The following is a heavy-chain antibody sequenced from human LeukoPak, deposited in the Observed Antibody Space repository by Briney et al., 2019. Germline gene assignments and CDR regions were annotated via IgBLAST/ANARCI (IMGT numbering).Heavy chain of an antibody. J-gene: IGHJ4*02. CDR3: VKARGKAQFSGYDF. Sequence: GGSLRLSCAASGFTFTNYWMHWVRQAPGMGLVWVSRLPPDELDIIYADSVKGRFTVSRDNAKNTLYLQMSSLRAEDTAVYYCVKARGKAQFSGYDFWGQGTLVTVSS. V-gene: IGHV3-74*01. CDR1: GFTFTNYW. D-gene: IGHD5-12*01. CDR2: LPPDELDI.